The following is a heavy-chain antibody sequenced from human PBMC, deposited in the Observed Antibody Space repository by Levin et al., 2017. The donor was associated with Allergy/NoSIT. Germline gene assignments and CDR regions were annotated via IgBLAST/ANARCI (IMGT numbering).Heavy chain of an antibody. Sequence: TTSETLSLTCSVSAGSVSSGTYYWSWIRRPPGKGLEWIGYINYRGGTKYNPSLESRVTISVDTSKNEFSLKVTSVTAADTAVYYCARNRIIVSGGNDHYYGMDGWGPGTTVTVSS. CDR3: ARNRIIVSGGNDHYYGMDG. D-gene: IGHD5/OR15-5a*01. J-gene: IGHJ6*02. CDR2: INYRGGT. CDR1: AGSVSSGTYY. V-gene: IGHV4-61*01.